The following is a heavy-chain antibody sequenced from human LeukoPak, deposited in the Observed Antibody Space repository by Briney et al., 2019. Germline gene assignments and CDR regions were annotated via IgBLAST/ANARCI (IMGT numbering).Heavy chain of an antibody. CDR3: ASSGYSSSWYSEEYFQH. J-gene: IGHJ1*01. V-gene: IGHV3-30-3*01. D-gene: IGHD6-13*01. Sequence: GRSLRLSCAASGFTFSSYAMHWVRQAPGKGLEWVAVISYDGSNKYYADSVKGRFTISRDNSKNTLYLQMNSLRAEDTAVYYCASSGYSSSWYSEEYFQHWGQGTLVTVSS. CDR2: ISYDGSNK. CDR1: GFTFSSYA.